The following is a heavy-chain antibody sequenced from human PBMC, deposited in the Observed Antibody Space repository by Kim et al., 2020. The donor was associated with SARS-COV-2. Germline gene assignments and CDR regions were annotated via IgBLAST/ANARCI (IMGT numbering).Heavy chain of an antibody. Sequence: ASVKVSCKASGYTFTDYYMHWVRQAPGQGLEWLGWINPNSGGTNSAQNFQGRVTLTRDTSISTAYMELSRLRSDDAAVYYCARDAAKRGLSYKNAFDIWGQGTMVTVSS. CDR2: INPNSGGT. CDR3: ARDAAKRGLSYKNAFDI. CDR1: GYTFTDYY. D-gene: IGHD2-2*02. J-gene: IGHJ3*02. V-gene: IGHV1-2*02.